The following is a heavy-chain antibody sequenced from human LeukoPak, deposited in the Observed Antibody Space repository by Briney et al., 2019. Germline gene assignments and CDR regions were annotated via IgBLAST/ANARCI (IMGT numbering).Heavy chain of an antibody. CDR2: INPNSGGT. J-gene: IGHJ4*02. CDR3: ARDPGATTNSSDY. V-gene: IGHV1-2*06. Sequence: ASVKVSCKASGYTFTGYYIHWVRQAPGQGLEWMGRINPNSGGTNYAQKFQGRVTMTRDTSISTAYMELSRLRSDDTAVYYCARDPGATTNSSDYWGQGTLVTVSS. CDR1: GYTFTGYY. D-gene: IGHD1-1*01.